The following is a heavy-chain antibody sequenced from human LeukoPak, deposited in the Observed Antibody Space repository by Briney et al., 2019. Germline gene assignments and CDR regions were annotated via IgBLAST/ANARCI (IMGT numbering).Heavy chain of an antibody. CDR1: GFTFSNYD. V-gene: IGHV3-64D*06. D-gene: IGHD6-13*01. CDR2: ISSNGGST. Sequence: GGSLRLSCSVSGFTFSNYDMHWVRQAPRKGLEYVSLISSNGGSTYYADSVKGRFTISRDNSKSTLYLQMSSLRVEDTAMYYCVKGRAAAGRFDYWGQGTLVTVSS. J-gene: IGHJ4*02. CDR3: VKGRAAAGRFDY.